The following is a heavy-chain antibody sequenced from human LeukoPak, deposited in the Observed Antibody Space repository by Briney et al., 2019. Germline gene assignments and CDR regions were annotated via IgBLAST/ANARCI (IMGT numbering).Heavy chain of an antibody. CDR2: IYYSGST. Sequence: SETLSLTCTVSGGSISSYYWSWIRQPPGKGLEWIGSIYYSGSTNYNPSLKSRVTISVDTSKNQFSLMLSSVTAADTAVYYCARARSITGPYYWGQGTLVTVSS. D-gene: IGHD2-2*01. CDR3: ARARSITGPYY. V-gene: IGHV4-59*01. CDR1: GGSISSYY. J-gene: IGHJ4*02.